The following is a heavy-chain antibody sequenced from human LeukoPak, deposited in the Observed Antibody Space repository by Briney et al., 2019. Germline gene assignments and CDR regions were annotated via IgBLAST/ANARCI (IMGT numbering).Heavy chain of an antibody. J-gene: IGHJ3*02. CDR3: ARSPGGGFDI. Sequence: PSETLSLTCTVSGGSITNFYGGWIRQSPGKGLELIGYIYYSETTNYSPSLKSRVSISVDTSKEQFSLKLSSVTAADTAVYYCARSPGGGFDIWGQGTMVTVSS. CDR2: IYYSETT. D-gene: IGHD2-15*01. CDR1: GGSITNFY. V-gene: IGHV4-59*13.